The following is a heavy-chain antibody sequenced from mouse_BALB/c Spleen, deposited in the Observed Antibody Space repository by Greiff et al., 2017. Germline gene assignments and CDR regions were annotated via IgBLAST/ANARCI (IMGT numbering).Heavy chain of an antibody. J-gene: IGHJ4*01. D-gene: IGHD2-10*01. CDR2: INPSNGRT. CDR3: ARSSLLKNAMDY. Sequence: QQSCKASGYTFTSYWMHWVKQRPGQGLEWIGEINPSNGRTNYNEKFKSKATLTVDKSSSTAYMQLSSLTSEDSAVYYCARSSLLKNAMDYWGQGTSVTVSS. V-gene: IGHV1S81*02. CDR1: GYTFTSYW.